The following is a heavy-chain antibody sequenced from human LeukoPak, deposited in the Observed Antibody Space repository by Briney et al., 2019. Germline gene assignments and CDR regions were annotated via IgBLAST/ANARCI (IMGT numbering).Heavy chain of an antibody. J-gene: IGHJ4*02. CDR2: MYPGDADT. D-gene: IGHD3-9*01. V-gene: IGHV5-51*01. Sequence: KPGESLKISCKGSGYSFTSYWIGWVRQMPGKGLEWRGMMYPGDADTRYSPSFQGQVTISADKSISTAYLQWTSLKASDTAMYYCARLRRYSVDYWGQGTMVTVSS. CDR3: ARLRRYSVDY. CDR1: GYSFTSYW.